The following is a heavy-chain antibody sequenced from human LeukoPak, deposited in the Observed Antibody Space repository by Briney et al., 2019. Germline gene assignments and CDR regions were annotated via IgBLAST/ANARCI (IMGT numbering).Heavy chain of an antibody. V-gene: IGHV3-48*02. Sequence: GGSLRLSCGASGFTFSSYGMKWVRQAPGKGLEWVSYISSGSSAIYYADSVKGRFTVSRDNAKSSLYLQMSSLRDEDTAVYYCARDGRPFDIWGQGTMVTVSS. J-gene: IGHJ3*02. CDR3: ARDGRPFDI. CDR1: GFTFSSYG. CDR2: ISSGSSAI.